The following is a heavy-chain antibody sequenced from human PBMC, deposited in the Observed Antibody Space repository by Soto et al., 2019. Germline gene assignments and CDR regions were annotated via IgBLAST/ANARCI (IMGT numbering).Heavy chain of an antibody. D-gene: IGHD3-16*02. Sequence: QVQLQQWGAGLLKPSETLSLTCAVYGGSFSGYYWSWIRQPPGKGLEWIGEINHSGSTNYNPSLKSRVTISVDTSKNQFSLKLSSVTAADTAVYYCARDGGLGELSPGPYYYYGMDVWGQGTTVTVSS. CDR1: GGSFSGYY. CDR2: INHSGST. V-gene: IGHV4-34*01. J-gene: IGHJ6*02. CDR3: ARDGGLGELSPGPYYYYGMDV.